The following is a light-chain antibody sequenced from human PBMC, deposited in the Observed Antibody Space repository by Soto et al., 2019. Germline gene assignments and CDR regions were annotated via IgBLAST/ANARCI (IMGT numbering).Light chain of an antibody. V-gene: IGLV1-40*01. J-gene: IGLJ1*01. CDR1: NSNIGADSE. Sequence: QSALTQPPSVSGAPGQRVTISCTGSNSNIGADSEVHWYQQFPGTAPKLLISNNTSRPSGVPGRFSGSRSGTSASLAITGLQSEDEAEYFCFSFTTTSTHVFGTGTKLTVL. CDR3: FSFTTTSTHV. CDR2: NNT.